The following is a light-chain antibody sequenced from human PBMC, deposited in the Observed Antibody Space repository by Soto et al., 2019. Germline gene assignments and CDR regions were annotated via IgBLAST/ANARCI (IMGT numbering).Light chain of an antibody. V-gene: IGKV1-6*01. Sequence: AIQMTQSPSSLSASVGDRVTISCRASQVIGNDLAWYQQKPGKAPRLLIFAASNLQSGVPSRFSGSGSGTDFTLTISRLQPEDFATYYCLQHNTYPWTFGQGTKVDIK. CDR3: LQHNTYPWT. CDR1: QVIGND. CDR2: AAS. J-gene: IGKJ1*01.